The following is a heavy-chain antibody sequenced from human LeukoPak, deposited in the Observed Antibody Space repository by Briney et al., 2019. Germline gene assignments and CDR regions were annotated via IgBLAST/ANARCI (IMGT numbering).Heavy chain of an antibody. J-gene: IGHJ4*02. D-gene: IGHD3-10*01. CDR1: GFTFSSYA. Sequence: GGSLRLSCAASGFTFSSYAMHWVRQAPGKGLEYVSAISSNGGSTYYANSVKGRFTISRDNSKNSLYLQMNSLRTEDTALYYCAKGKNTGSYLSHVDYWGQGTLVTVSS. V-gene: IGHV3-64*01. CDR3: AKGKNTGSYLSHVDY. CDR2: ISSNGGST.